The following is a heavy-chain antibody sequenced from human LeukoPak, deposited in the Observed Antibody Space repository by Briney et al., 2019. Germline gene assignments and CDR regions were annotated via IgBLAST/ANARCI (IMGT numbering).Heavy chain of an antibody. J-gene: IGHJ4*02. Sequence: GGSLRLSCAASGFTLSSYSMNWVRQAPGKGLEWVSSISSSSSYIYYADSVKGRFTISRDNAKNSLYLQMNSLRAEDTAVYYCSRGDIRRHIAAAGTVYWGQGTLVTVSS. D-gene: IGHD6-13*01. V-gene: IGHV3-21*01. CDR3: SRGDIRRHIAAAGTVY. CDR1: GFTLSSYS. CDR2: ISSSSSYI.